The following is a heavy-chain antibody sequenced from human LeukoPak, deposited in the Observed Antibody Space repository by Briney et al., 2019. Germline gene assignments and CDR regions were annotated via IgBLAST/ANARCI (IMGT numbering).Heavy chain of an antibody. CDR3: AKAAYDILTGSVTHFDY. CDR1: GFTFTGSA. Sequence: GGALRLSCAASGFTFTGSAMHWVRQASGKGLEWVGRIRSKANSYATAYAASVKGRFTISRDNSKNTLYLQMNSLRAEDTAFYFKAKAAYDILTGSVTHFDYWGQGTLVTVSS. D-gene: IGHD3-9*01. CDR2: IRSKANSYAT. V-gene: IGHV3-73*01. J-gene: IGHJ4*02.